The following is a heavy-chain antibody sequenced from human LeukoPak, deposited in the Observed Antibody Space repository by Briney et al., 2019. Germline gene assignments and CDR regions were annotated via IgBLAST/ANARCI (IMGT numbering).Heavy chain of an antibody. V-gene: IGHV4-4*02. D-gene: IGHD5-24*01. Sequence: SGTLSLTCAVSGGSISSSNWWSWVRQPPGKGLEWIGEIYHSGSTNYNPSLKSRVTISVDKSKNQFSLKLSSVTAADTAVYYCAREVEMATIRRYGMDVWGQGTTVTVSS. J-gene: IGHJ6*02. CDR2: IYHSGST. CDR3: AREVEMATIRRYGMDV. CDR1: GGSISSSNW.